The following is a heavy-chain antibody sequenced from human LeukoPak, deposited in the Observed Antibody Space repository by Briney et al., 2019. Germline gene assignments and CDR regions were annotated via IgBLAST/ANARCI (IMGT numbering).Heavy chain of an antibody. J-gene: IGHJ4*02. CDR2: ISWDGGSA. CDR3: AKAARGTMIVVGLPDN. CDR1: GFTFDDYA. D-gene: IGHD3-22*01. Sequence: PGGPLRLSCAASGFTFDDYAMHWVRQAPGKGLEWVSLISWDGGSAYYADSVKGRFTISRDNSKNSLYLQMNSLRAEDTALYYCAKAARGTMIVVGLPDNWGQGTLVTVSS. V-gene: IGHV3-43D*03.